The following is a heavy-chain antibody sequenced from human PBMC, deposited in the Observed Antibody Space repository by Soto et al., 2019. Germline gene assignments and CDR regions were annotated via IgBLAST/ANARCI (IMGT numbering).Heavy chain of an antibody. CDR2: ISSDGSST. J-gene: IGHJ4*02. V-gene: IGHV3-74*01. Sequence: EVQLVESGGGLVQPGGSLRLSCAASGFTLSNYWMHWARQAPGKGLVWVSRISSDGSSTNYADSVKGRFTISRDNAKNTLHQQMNSLRAEDTAVYYCARVPYCSSSSCYSYFDSWGQGTLVTVSS. CDR3: ARVPYCSSSSCYSYFDS. CDR1: GFTLSNYW. D-gene: IGHD2-2*01.